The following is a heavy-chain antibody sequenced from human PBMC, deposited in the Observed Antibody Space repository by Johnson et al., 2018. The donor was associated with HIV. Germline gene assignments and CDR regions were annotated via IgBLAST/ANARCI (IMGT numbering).Heavy chain of an antibody. CDR2: MSYDGSNK. Sequence: QVQLVESGGGLVQPGGSLRLSCAASGFTFSSYAMSWVRQAPGKGLEWVAVMSYDGSNKYYADSVKGRFTIARDNAKNSLYLQMNSLRAEDTAVYYCARDSSSWSEDAFDIWGQGTLVTVSS. CDR1: GFTFSSYA. CDR3: ARDSSSWSEDAFDI. V-gene: IGHV3-30*03. J-gene: IGHJ3*02. D-gene: IGHD6-13*01.